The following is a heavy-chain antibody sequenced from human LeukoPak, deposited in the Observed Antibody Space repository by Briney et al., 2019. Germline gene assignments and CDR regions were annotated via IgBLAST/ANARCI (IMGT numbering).Heavy chain of an antibody. CDR3: ARELVSLGTGYFDL. CDR2: ITGSSTWT. Sequence: GGSLRLSCEASGFTFGTNGMTWVRQAPGKGLEWVSGITGSSTWTYYADSVRGRFTISRDNSKNTLHLQMNNLTADDTAIYYCARELVSLGTGYFDLWGRGTLVTVSS. V-gene: IGHV3-23*01. CDR1: GFTFGTNG. D-gene: IGHD7-27*01. J-gene: IGHJ2*01.